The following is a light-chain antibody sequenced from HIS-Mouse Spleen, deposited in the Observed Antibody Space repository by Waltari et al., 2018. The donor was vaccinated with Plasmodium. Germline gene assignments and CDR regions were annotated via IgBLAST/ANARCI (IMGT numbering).Light chain of an antibody. CDR3: QVWDSSTANVV. J-gene: IGLJ2*01. V-gene: IGLV3-9*01. CDR1: NIGSKN. CDR2: RDS. Sequence: SYELTQPLSVSVALGQTARITCGGNNIGSKNVHWYQQKPGQAPVLVISRDSNRPSGIPERFSCSNSGNTATLTISRAQAVDEADYYCQVWDSSTANVVFGGGTKLTVL.